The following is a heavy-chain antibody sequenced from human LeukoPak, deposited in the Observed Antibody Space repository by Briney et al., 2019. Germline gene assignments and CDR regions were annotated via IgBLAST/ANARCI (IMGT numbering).Heavy chain of an antibody. CDR1: GFTFSSYA. CDR2: TSYDGSNK. J-gene: IGHJ4*02. D-gene: IGHD1-26*01. V-gene: IGHV3-30-3*01. CDR3: ARDLIRGATTLYYFDY. Sequence: GGSLRLSCAASGFTFSSYAMHWVRQAPGKGLEWVAVTSYDGSNKYYADSVKGRFTISKDNSKNTLYLQMNSLRAEDTAVYYCARDLIRGATTLYYFDYWGQGTLVTVSS.